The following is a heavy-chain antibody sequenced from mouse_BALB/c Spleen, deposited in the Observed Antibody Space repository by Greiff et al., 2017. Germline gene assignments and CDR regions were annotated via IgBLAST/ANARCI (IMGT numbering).Heavy chain of an antibody. Sequence: DVMLVESGGGLVKPGGSLKLSCAASGFTFSSYTMSWVRQTPEKRLEWVATISSGGSYTYYPDSVKGRFTISRDNAKNTLYLQMSSLKSEDTAMYYCTRYYYGSSYFDYWGQGTTLTVSS. CDR1: GFTFSSYT. J-gene: IGHJ2*01. D-gene: IGHD1-1*01. CDR2: ISSGGSYT. CDR3: TRYYYGSSYFDY. V-gene: IGHV5-6-4*01.